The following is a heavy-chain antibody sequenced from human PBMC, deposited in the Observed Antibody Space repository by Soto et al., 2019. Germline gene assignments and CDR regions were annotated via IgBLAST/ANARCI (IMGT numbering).Heavy chain of an antibody. CDR2: IWYDGSNK. CDR3: ARGTYYDILTGPDY. Sequence: GGSLRLSCAASGFTFSSYGMHWVRQAPGKGLEWVAVIWYDGSNKYYADSVKGRFTISRDNSKNTLYLQMNSLRAEDTAVYYCARGTYYDILTGPDYWGQGTLVTVSS. D-gene: IGHD3-9*01. CDR1: GFTFSSYG. V-gene: IGHV3-33*01. J-gene: IGHJ4*02.